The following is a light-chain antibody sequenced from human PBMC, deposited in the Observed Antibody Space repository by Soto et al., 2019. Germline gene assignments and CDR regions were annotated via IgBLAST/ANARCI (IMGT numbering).Light chain of an antibody. J-gene: IGLJ2*01. CDR2: EVS. V-gene: IGLV2-14*01. CDR3: SSYSSTTTL. Sequence: QSVLTQPASVSGSPGQSITISCSGISPDFGVSWYQHFPGKAPKLLIFEVSNRPSGVSTRFSGFKSGNMAFLTISGLQSEDEGLYHCSSYSSTTTLFGGGTTLTVL. CDR1: SPDFG.